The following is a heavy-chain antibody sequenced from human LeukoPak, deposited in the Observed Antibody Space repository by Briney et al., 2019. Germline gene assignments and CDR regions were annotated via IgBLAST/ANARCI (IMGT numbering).Heavy chain of an antibody. D-gene: IGHD1-26*01. CDR2: INHSGST. J-gene: IGHJ4*02. CDR1: GFTFSDYY. Sequence: LRLSCAASGFTFSDYYMSWIRQAPGKGLEWIGEINHSGSTNYNPSLKSRVTISVDTSKNQFSLKLSSVTAVDTAVYYCARGGWELPNDDYWGQGTLVTVSS. CDR3: ARGGWELPNDDY. V-gene: IGHV4-34*01.